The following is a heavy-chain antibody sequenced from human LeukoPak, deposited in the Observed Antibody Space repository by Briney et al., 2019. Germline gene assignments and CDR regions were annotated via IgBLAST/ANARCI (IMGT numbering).Heavy chain of an antibody. V-gene: IGHV4-59*01. D-gene: IGHD1-26*01. CDR1: GGSFSSYY. CDR2: IYYSGST. CDR3: ARVGSGSYYSGPDY. Sequence: SETLSLTCAVYGGSFSSYYWSWIRQPPGKGLEWIGYIYYSGSTNYNPSLKSRVTISVDTSKNQFSLKLSSVTAADTAVYYCARVGSGSYYSGPDYWGQGTLVTVSS. J-gene: IGHJ4*02.